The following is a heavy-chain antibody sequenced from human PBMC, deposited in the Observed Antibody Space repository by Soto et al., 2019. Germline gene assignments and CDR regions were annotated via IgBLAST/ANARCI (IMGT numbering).Heavy chain of an antibody. V-gene: IGHV1-2*02. D-gene: IGHD3-10*01. Sequence: ASLKVSSKASGYTLTDYYMHWVRQSPGQGLERMGWISFYNVVTHYTPKLQGTVTMTRDTTINTAFIELSRLRSDDSAMYYCARDGVHDSGSYYPYWGLGTLVTVSS. CDR1: GYTLTDYY. CDR2: ISFYNVVT. CDR3: ARDGVHDSGSYYPY. J-gene: IGHJ4*02.